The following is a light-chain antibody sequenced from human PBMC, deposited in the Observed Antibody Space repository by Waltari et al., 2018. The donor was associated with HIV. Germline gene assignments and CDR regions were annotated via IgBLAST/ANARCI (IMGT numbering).Light chain of an antibody. CDR1: SSNIGSTY. V-gene: IGLV1-47*01. Sequence: QSVLTPPPSASGTTGHRVTISCSARSSNIGSTYVYWYQQLPGTAPKLLIYRNNQRPSGVPYRFSGSKSGTSASLAISGLRSEDEADYYCAAWDDSLSGLVVFGGGTKLTVL. CDR2: RNN. J-gene: IGLJ2*01. CDR3: AAWDDSLSGLVV.